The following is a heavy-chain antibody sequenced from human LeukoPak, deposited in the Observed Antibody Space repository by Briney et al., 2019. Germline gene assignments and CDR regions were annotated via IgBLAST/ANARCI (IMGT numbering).Heavy chain of an antibody. CDR1: GYSFTSYW. D-gene: IGHD2-2*01. J-gene: IGHJ4*02. CDR3: ASPPTRECSSISCPLSY. V-gene: IGHV5-51*01. Sequence: GKSLKISCKGSGYSFTSYWIGWVRQMPGKGLEWMGIIYTDDSDTRYSPSFQGQVTISVDKSVSAAYLQWSSLKASDTAMYYCASPPTRECSSISCPLSYWGQGTLVTVSS. CDR2: IYTDDSDT.